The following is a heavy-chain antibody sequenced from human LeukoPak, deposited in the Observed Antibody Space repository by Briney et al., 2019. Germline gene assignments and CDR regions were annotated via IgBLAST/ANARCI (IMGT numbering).Heavy chain of an antibody. J-gene: IGHJ5*02. D-gene: IGHD3-10*01. Sequence: SQTLSLTCTVSGGSLSSDDYYCSWIRRHPGGSLEWIGYIYNSGSAYSTPTLKSPVTISVDTSKNQFSLKLSSVTAADTAVYYCARDSLTRGSTPCGQGTLVTVSS. V-gene: IGHV4-31*01. CDR2: IYNSGSA. CDR3: ARDSLTRGSTP. CDR1: GGSLSSDDYY.